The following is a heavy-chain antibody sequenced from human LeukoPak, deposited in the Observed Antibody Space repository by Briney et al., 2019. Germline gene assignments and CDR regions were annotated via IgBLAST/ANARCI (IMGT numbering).Heavy chain of an antibody. CDR2: INPNSGDT. CDR3: VIASAIGYFDY. V-gene: IGHV1-2*02. CDR1: GYTFTGYY. D-gene: IGHD6-13*01. Sequence: ASVKVSCKASGYTFTGYYMHWVRQAPGQGLEWMGWINPNSGDTNYAQKLQGRVTMTRDTSITTAYMELSRLTSDDTAVYYCVIASAIGYFDYWGQGTLVTVSS. J-gene: IGHJ4*02.